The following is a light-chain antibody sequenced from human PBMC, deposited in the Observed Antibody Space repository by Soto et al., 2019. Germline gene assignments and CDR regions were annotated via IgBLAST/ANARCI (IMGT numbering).Light chain of an antibody. CDR2: GAS. Sequence: IVMTQSPSTLSVSPGERATLSCRASQSVSSNFAWYQQKPGQAPRLLIYGASTRATGIPARFSGSGSGTEFTLTISSLQSEDFAVYYCQQYKNWWTFGQGTKVDIK. J-gene: IGKJ1*01. CDR3: QQYKNWWT. CDR1: QSVSSN. V-gene: IGKV3-15*01.